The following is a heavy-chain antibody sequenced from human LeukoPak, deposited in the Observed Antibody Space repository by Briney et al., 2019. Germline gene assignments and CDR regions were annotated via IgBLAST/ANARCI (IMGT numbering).Heavy chain of an antibody. J-gene: IGHJ4*02. V-gene: IGHV3-49*04. D-gene: IGHD5-12*01. CDR2: IRSKAYGGTT. CDR1: GFTFGDYA. Sequence: PGGSLRLSCTASGFTFGDYAMSWGRQAAGKGLQWVGFIRSKAYGGTTEHAASVKGRFTISRDDSKSIAYLQMNSLKTEDTAVYYCTRYSGYEALDYWGQGTLVTVSS. CDR3: TRYSGYEALDY.